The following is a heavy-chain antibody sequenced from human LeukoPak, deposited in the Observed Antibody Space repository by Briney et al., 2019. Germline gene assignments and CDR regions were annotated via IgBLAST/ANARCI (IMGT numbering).Heavy chain of an antibody. Sequence: ASETLSLTCTVSGGSISSSGYYWGWIRQPPGKGLEWIGSIYYSGSTYYNPSLKSQVTISVDTSKNQFSLKLSSVTAADTAVYYCTRLNDYAWYFDLWGRGTLVTVSS. CDR3: TRLNDYAWYFDL. V-gene: IGHV4-39*01. D-gene: IGHD4-17*01. CDR1: GGSISSSGYY. J-gene: IGHJ2*01. CDR2: IYYSGST.